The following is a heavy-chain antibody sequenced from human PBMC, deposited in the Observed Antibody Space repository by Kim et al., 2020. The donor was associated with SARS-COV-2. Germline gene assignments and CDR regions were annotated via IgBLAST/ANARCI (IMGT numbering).Heavy chain of an antibody. CDR1: GYTLTELS. J-gene: IGHJ6*02. Sequence: ASVKVSCKVSGYTLTELSMHWVRQAPGKGLEWMGGFDPEDGETIYAQKFQGRVTMTEDTSTDTAYMELSSLRSEDTAVYYCATHRGYSLIAAAYGMDVWGQGTTVTVSS. CDR3: ATHRGYSLIAAAYGMDV. V-gene: IGHV1-24*01. CDR2: FDPEDGET. D-gene: IGHD6-13*01.